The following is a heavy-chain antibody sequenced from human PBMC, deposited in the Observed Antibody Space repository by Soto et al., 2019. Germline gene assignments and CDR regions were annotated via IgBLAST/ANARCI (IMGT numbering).Heavy chain of an antibody. Sequence: PSQTLSLTCAISGDSVSSNSAAWNWIRQSPSRGLEWLGRTYYRSKWYNDYAVSVKSRITINPDTSKNQFSLQLNSVTPEDTAVYYCARDRRNIVLVPAAMSYYYYYGMDVWGQGTTVTVSS. J-gene: IGHJ6*02. CDR3: ARDRRNIVLVPAAMSYYYYYGMDV. CDR1: GDSVSSNSAA. V-gene: IGHV6-1*01. CDR2: TYYRSKWYN. D-gene: IGHD2-2*01.